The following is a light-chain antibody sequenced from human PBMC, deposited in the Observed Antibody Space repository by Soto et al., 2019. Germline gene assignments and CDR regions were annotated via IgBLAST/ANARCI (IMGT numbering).Light chain of an antibody. J-gene: IGKJ1*01. V-gene: IGKV3-11*01. CDR1: QSVSSN. CDR3: QQRSNWPPTWT. Sequence: EIVMTQSPAPLSVSPGERATLSCKASQSVSSNLAWYQQKPGQAPRLLIYDASNRATGIPARFSGSGSGTDFTRTISSLEPEEFAVYYCQQRSNWPPTWTFGQGTKVDIK. CDR2: DAS.